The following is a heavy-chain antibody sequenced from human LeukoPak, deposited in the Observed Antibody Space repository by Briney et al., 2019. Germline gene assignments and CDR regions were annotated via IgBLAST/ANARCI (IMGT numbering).Heavy chain of an antibody. V-gene: IGHV3-23*01. J-gene: IGHJ4*02. Sequence: GGSLRLSCAASGFTFSSYAMSWVRQAPGKGLEWVSSISGSGGSTYYADSVKGRFTISRDNSKNTLYLQMNSLRAEDTAVYYCAKAERITMIVVVITEDYFDYWGQGTLVTVSS. CDR1: GFTFSSYA. CDR2: ISGSGGST. CDR3: AKAERITMIVVVITEDYFDY. D-gene: IGHD3-22*01.